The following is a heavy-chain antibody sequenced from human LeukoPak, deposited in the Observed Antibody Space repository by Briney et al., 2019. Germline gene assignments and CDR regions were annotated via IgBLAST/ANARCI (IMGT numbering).Heavy chain of an antibody. CDR2: ISGSGDST. V-gene: IGHV3-23*01. CDR3: AKDISTSS. D-gene: IGHD2/OR15-2a*01. Sequence: GVSLRLSCVASGFTFSTSAMTWVRLGPGKGLEWVSAISGSGDSTYYTDSVKGRFTISRDNSKNTLYLHMTSLGAEDTAIYYCAKDISTSSWGQGTLVTVSS. J-gene: IGHJ5*02. CDR1: GFTFSTSA.